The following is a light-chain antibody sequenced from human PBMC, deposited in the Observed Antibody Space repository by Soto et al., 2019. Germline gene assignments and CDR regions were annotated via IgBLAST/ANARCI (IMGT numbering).Light chain of an antibody. CDR3: QQRSNWRGLT. V-gene: IGKV3-11*01. J-gene: IGKJ4*02. Sequence: EIVLTQSPATLSLSPGERDTLSCRASQSVSTYLAWYQQKHGQAPRLLIYDASNRATGIPARFSGSGSGTDVTLTIISLEPEDFAVYYWQQRSNWRGLTFGGGTKVEIK. CDR2: DAS. CDR1: QSVSTY.